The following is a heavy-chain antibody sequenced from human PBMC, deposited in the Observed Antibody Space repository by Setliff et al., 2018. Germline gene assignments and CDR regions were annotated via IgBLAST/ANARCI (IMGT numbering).Heavy chain of an antibody. J-gene: IGHJ5*02. CDR2: IYDRGST. CDR3: ARGFTAQPAMLRGNWFDP. CDR1: GGSISSSTNY. V-gene: IGHV4-39*07. Sequence: PSETLSLTCTVSGGSISSSTNYWGWIRQPPGKGLEWIGNIYDRGSTHYNPSLKSRVTISADTSKSQSSLKLSSVTAADTAVYYCARGFTAQPAMLRGNWFDPWGRGTLVTVSS. D-gene: IGHD3-16*01.